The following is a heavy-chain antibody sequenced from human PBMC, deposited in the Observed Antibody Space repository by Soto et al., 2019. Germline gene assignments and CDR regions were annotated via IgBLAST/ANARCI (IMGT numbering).Heavy chain of an antibody. CDR1: GFTFSSYA. V-gene: IGHV3-23*01. CDR2: ISGSGSST. Sequence: EVQLLDSGGGLVQPGGSLRLSCAASGFTFSSYAMSWVRQAPGKGLEWVSAISGSGSSTYYADSVKGRFTISRDNSKNTLYLQMNSLRAEDTAVYYCARNSSGRRNWFDTWGQGTLVTVSS. J-gene: IGHJ5*02. D-gene: IGHD6-19*01. CDR3: ARNSSGRRNWFDT.